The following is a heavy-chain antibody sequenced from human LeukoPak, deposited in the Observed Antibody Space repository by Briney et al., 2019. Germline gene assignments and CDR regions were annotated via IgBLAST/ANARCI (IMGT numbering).Heavy chain of an antibody. CDR2: IYADFDNT. V-gene: IGHV3-23*03. J-gene: IGHJ4*02. CDR1: GFTFSSYW. Sequence: GGSLRLSCAASGFTFSSYWMSWVRQAPGKRLEWVSVIYADFDNTDYADSVKGRFTISRDNSKNTLYLHMNSLRVDDSATYYCARALNRHIGAFEYWGQGALVTVSS. D-gene: IGHD4/OR15-4a*01. CDR3: ARALNRHIGAFEY.